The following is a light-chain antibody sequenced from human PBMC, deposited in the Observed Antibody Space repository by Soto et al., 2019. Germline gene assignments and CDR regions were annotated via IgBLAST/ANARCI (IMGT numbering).Light chain of an antibody. CDR2: DVT. Sequence: QSALTQPRSVSGSPGQSVTISCTGTNNDIGVYNFVSWYQQHPGKAPKLIIYDVTARPSGVPDRFSGSKSGNTASLTISGLQAEDEADYYCSSYTSSSTYVFGTGTKLTVL. CDR1: NNDIGVYNF. CDR3: SSYTSSSTYV. J-gene: IGLJ1*01. V-gene: IGLV2-11*01.